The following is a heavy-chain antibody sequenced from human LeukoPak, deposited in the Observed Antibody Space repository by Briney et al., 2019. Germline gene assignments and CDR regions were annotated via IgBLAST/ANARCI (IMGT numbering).Heavy chain of an antibody. V-gene: IGHV3-33*01. CDR1: GFTFSSYG. Sequence: PGRSLRLSCAASGFTFSSYGMHWVRQAPGKGLEWVAVIWYDGSQRHYADSVKGRFTISRDNSKKTVYLQMNSLRAEDTAVYYCARSDSYWFFDLRGRGTLVTVSS. CDR2: IWYDGSQR. J-gene: IGHJ2*01. CDR3: ARSDSYWFFDL.